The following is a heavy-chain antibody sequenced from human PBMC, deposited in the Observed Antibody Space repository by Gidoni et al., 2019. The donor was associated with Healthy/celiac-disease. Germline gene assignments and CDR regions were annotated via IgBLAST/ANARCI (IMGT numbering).Heavy chain of an antibody. CDR1: GGSFSSGRYY. CDR3: ASAIVGATNPRAPPYYYGMDV. V-gene: IGHV4-61*02. D-gene: IGHD1-26*01. Sequence: QVQLQESGPGLVKPSQTLSLTCTVSGGSFSSGRYYWSWIRQPAGKGLEWIGRIYTSGSTNYNPALKSRVTISVDTSKNQFSLKLSSVTAADTAVYYCASAIVGATNPRAPPYYYGMDVWGQGTTVTVSS. J-gene: IGHJ6*02. CDR2: IYTSGST.